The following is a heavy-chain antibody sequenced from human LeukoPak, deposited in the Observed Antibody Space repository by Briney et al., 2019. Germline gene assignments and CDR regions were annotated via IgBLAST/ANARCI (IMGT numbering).Heavy chain of an antibody. Sequence: GASLKVSCKASGYTFTGYYIHWVRQGPGQGLEWMGWINPNSGGANYAQKCQGRVTMARDTSISTAYMELTRLNSDDTAVYYCARRAVYYYYGMDVWGQGSTVTVSS. D-gene: IGHD6-25*01. CDR2: INPNSGGA. V-gene: IGHV1-2*02. J-gene: IGHJ6*02. CDR3: ARRAVYYYYGMDV. CDR1: GYTFTGYY.